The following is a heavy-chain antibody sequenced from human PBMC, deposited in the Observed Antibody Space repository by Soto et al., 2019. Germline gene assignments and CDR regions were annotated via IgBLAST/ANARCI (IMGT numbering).Heavy chain of an antibody. CDR1: GFTFSSYW. CDR3: ARDAPLYCTDGGCYWGIDD. J-gene: IGHJ4*02. CDR2: IKKDGSEK. V-gene: IGHV3-7*01. Sequence: EVQLVESGGGLVQPGGSLRLSCAASGFTFSSYWMSWVRQAPGKGLEWVADIKKDGSEKSYVDSVKGRFTISRDNAKNSLYLQMNSLGAEDTAVYYWARDAPLYCTDGGCYWGIDDWGQGTLVTVSS. D-gene: IGHD2-15*01.